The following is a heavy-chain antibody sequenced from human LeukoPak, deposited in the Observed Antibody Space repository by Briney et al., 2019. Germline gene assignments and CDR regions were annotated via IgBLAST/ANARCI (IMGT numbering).Heavy chain of an antibody. CDR3: ARGDGSGYDH. CDR2: TYYRSNWYK. J-gene: IGHJ4*02. D-gene: IGHD3-3*01. Sequence: SQTLSLTCAISGDSVSSNSAAWNWIRQSPSRGLEWLGRTYYRSNWYKEYAVSVKSRITINPDKSRNQFSLQVNAVTPEDTAVYHCARGDGSGYDHWGQGTLVTVSS. CDR1: GDSVSSNSAA. V-gene: IGHV6-1*01.